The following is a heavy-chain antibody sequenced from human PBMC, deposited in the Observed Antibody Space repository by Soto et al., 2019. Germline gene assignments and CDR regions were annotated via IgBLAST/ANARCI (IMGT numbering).Heavy chain of an antibody. CDR2: ISASGDGT. V-gene: IGHV3-23*01. J-gene: IGHJ4*02. CDR1: GFTFSSFA. CDR3: AKVDGFLWFELDS. Sequence: EVQLLESGGGLVPPGGSLRLSCAASGFTFSSFAMSWVRQAPGKGLEWVSAISASGDGTYYADSVKGRFTISRDNSKNTLYLQMSSLRAEDTAVYYCAKVDGFLWFELDSWGQGTLVTVSS. D-gene: IGHD3-10*01.